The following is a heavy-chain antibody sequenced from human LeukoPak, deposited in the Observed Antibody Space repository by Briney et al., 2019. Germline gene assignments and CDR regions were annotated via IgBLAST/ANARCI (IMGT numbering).Heavy chain of an antibody. CDR2: ISSDGGNT. Sequence: GGSLRLSCVASGFTFSSYAMHCVRQAPGKGLEYVSSISSDGGNTYYANSVRGRFTISRDNSKNTLYLQMNSLRAEDTAVYYCARVVDHDYGDYYLDYWGQGTLVTVSS. CDR3: ARVVDHDYGDYYLDY. CDR1: GFTFSSYA. J-gene: IGHJ4*02. D-gene: IGHD4-17*01. V-gene: IGHV3-64*01.